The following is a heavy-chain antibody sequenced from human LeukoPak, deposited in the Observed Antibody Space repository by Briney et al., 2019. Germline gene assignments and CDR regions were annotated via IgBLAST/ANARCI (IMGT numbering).Heavy chain of an antibody. CDR3: AKSGKGSSWYGRYYYYYMDV. D-gene: IGHD6-13*01. J-gene: IGHJ6*03. V-gene: IGHV3-33*06. CDR2: IWYDGSNK. CDR1: GFTFSSYG. Sequence: PGRSLRLSCAASGFTFSSYGMHWVRQAPGKGLEWVAVIWYDGSNKYYADSVKGRFTISRDNSKNTLYLQMNSLRAEDTAVYYCAKSGKGSSWYGRYYYYYMDVWGKGTTVTVSS.